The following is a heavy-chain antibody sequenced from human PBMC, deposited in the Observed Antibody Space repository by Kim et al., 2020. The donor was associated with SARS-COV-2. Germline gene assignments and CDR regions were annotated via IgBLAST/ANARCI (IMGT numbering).Heavy chain of an antibody. Sequence: GGSLRLSCAASGFTFSSYWMSWVRQAPGKGLEWVSYIKQDGSAIYYVDSVKGRFTISRDNAKNSLYLQMNSLRAEDTAVYYCARSGGELLAFDDWVQGT. V-gene: IGHV3-7*01. D-gene: IGHD3-10*01. J-gene: IGHJ4*02. CDR2: IKQDGSAI. CDR3: ARSGGELLAFDD. CDR1: GFTFSSYW.